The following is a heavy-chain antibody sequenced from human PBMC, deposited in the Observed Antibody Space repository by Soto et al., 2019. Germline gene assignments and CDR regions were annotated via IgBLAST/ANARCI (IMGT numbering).Heavy chain of an antibody. J-gene: IGHJ4*02. CDR2: IAASGATT. Sequence: SGGSLRLSCAASGFTFGNYAMSWVRQAPGKGLEWVSAIAASGATTYYADSVKGRLTVSRDNSKNTLYLQMNSLRAEDTAVYYCAKDRGGSGWRFDYWGQGTLVTVSS. D-gene: IGHD6-19*01. V-gene: IGHV3-23*01. CDR3: AKDRGGSGWRFDY. CDR1: GFTFGNYA.